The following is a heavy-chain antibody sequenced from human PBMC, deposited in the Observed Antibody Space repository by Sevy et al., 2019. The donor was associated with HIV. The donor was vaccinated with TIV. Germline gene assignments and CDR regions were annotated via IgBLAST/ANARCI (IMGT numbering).Heavy chain of an antibody. V-gene: IGHV3-9*01. CDR2: ISSNSGSI. J-gene: IGHJ4*02. CDR1: GFSFDDYA. D-gene: IGHD6-13*01. Sequence: GGSLRLSCAASGFSFDDYAMHWVRQAPGKGLEWVSGISSNSGSIGYADSVKGRFTISRDNAKNSLYLQMNSLRAEDTALYYCAKVRWSGIAAAGDYWGKGTLVTVSS. CDR3: AKVRWSGIAAAGDY.